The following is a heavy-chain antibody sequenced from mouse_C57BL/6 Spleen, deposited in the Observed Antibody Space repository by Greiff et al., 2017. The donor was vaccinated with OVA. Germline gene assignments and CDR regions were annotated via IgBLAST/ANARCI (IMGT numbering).Heavy chain of an antibody. CDR1: GYTFTSYW. J-gene: IGHJ2*01. CDR3: ARGAMAYYFDY. CDR2: IYPSDSET. Sequence: QVQLKQPGAELVRPGSSVKLSCKASGYTFTSYWMDWVQQRPGQGLEWIGNIYPSDSETHYNQKFKDKATLTVDKSSSTAYMQLSSLTSEDSAVYYCARGAMAYYFDYWGQGTTLTVSS. V-gene: IGHV1-61*01. D-gene: IGHD1-1*02.